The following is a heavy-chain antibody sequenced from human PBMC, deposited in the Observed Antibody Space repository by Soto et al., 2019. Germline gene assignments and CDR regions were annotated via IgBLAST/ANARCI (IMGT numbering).Heavy chain of an antibody. CDR3: ARGGWRQIDY. CDR2: SYFGGST. Sequence: TSETLSLTCTVSGDSISSYYGSWIRQPPGKGLEWIGQSYFGGSTNYNPSLKSRVTISLDTSKNQFSLKLSSVTAADTAVYYCARGGWRQIDYWGQGTLVTVSS. J-gene: IGHJ4*02. CDR1: GDSISSYY. D-gene: IGHD3-3*01. V-gene: IGHV4-59*08.